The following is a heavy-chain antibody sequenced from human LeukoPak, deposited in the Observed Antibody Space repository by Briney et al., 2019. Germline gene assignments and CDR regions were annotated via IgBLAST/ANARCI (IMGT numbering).Heavy chain of an antibody. J-gene: IGHJ4*02. V-gene: IGHV4-39*07. CDR3: ARVAVVNQVDY. Sequence: SETLSLTCTVSGGSISSSTYYWAWIRQPPGKGLEWIGNIYHSGTTYYNPSLKSRVTLSLDTSKNQFSLKLSSVTAADTAVCYCARVAVVNQVDYWGQGSLVIVSS. CDR2: IYHSGTT. CDR1: GGSISSSTYY. D-gene: IGHD4-23*01.